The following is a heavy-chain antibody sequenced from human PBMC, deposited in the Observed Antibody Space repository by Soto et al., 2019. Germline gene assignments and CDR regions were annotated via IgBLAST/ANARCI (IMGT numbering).Heavy chain of an antibody. CDR1: GYSFTTYW. CDR3: ALNVAAAGSGFDP. J-gene: IGHJ5*02. V-gene: IGHV5-10-1*01. Sequence: GASLKISCKGSGYSFTTYWITWVRQMPGKGLEWMGRIDPTDSYTNYSPSFQGHVTISADKSISTAYLQWSSLKASDTAIYFCALNVAAAGSGFDPWGQGTLVTVSS. CDR2: IDPTDSYT. D-gene: IGHD6-13*01.